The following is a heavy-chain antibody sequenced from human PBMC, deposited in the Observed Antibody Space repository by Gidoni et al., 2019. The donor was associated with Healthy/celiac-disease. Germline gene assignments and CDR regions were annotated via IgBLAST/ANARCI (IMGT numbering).Heavy chain of an antibody. CDR3: ATPGPGDIVVVVAAIHY. CDR2: IRGSGGST. J-gene: IGHJ4*02. CDR1: GFTFSSYA. D-gene: IGHD2-15*01. V-gene: IGHV3-23*01. Sequence: EVQLLESGGGLVQPGGSLRLSCAASGFTFSSYAMSWVRQAPGKGLEWVYAIRGSGGSTYYADSVKGRFTISRDNAKNTLYLQMNSLRAEDTAVYYCATPGPGDIVVVVAAIHYWGQGTLVTVSS.